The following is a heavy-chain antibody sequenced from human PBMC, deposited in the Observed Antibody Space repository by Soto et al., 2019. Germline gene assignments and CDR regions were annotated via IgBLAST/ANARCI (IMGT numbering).Heavy chain of an antibody. V-gene: IGHV3-33*01. D-gene: IGHD1-26*01. CDR2: IWYDGSNK. CDR3: ARDSLSSNWFDP. Sequence: GGSLRLSCAASGFTFSSYGMHWVRQAPGKGLEWVAVIWYDGSNKYYADSVKGRFTISRDNSKNTLYLQMNSLRAEDTAVYYCARDSLSSNWFDPWGQGTLFTVSX. CDR1: GFTFSSYG. J-gene: IGHJ5*02.